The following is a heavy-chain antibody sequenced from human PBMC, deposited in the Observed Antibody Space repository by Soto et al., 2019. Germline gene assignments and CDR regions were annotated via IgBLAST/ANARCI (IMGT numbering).Heavy chain of an antibody. D-gene: IGHD1-20*01. J-gene: IGHJ5*02. CDR2: INPSGGST. V-gene: IGHV1-46*01. Sequence: ASVKVSCKASGYTFTSYYMHWVRQAPGQGLEWMGIINPSGGSTSYAQKFQGRVTMTRDTSTSTVYMELSSLRSEDTAVYYCARERPRTITGHRAWFAPWGRGTLVSVSS. CDR1: GYTFTSYY. CDR3: ARERPRTITGHRAWFAP.